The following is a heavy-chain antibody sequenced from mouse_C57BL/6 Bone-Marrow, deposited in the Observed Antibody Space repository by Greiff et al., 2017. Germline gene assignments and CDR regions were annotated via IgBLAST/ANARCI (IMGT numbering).Heavy chain of an antibody. V-gene: IGHV1-66*01. Sequence: QVHVKQSGPELVKPGASVKISCKASGYSFTSYYIHWVKQRPGQGLEWIGWIYPGSGNTKYNEKFKGKATLTADTSSSTAYMQLSSLTSEDSAVYYCAREYDGYYNAMDYWGQGTSVTVSS. D-gene: IGHD2-3*01. CDR3: AREYDGYYNAMDY. CDR2: IYPGSGNT. CDR1: GYSFTSYY. J-gene: IGHJ4*01.